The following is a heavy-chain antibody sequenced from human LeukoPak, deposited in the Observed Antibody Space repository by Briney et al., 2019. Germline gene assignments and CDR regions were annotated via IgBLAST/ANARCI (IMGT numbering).Heavy chain of an antibody. J-gene: IGHJ3*02. D-gene: IGHD3-10*01. CDR3: AREPYYYGSGTPGAFDI. CDR2: ISGSGDNT. CDR1: GFTFSSYA. Sequence: GGSLRLSCAASGFTFSSYAMSWVRQAPGKGLEWVSGISGSGDNTYYAGSVKGRFTISRDNSKNTLYLQMNSLRAEDTAVYYCAREPYYYGSGTPGAFDIWGQGTMVTVSS. V-gene: IGHV3-23*01.